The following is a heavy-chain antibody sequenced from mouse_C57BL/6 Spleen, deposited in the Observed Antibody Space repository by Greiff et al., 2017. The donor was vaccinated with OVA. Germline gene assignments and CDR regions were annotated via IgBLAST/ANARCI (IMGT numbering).Heavy chain of an antibody. Sequence: EVKLVESGGGLVKPGGSLKLSCAASGFTFSSYAMSWVRQTPEKRLEWVATISDGGSYTYYPDNVKGRFTISRDNAKNNLYLQMSHLKSEDTAMYYCARDIRYWYFDVWGTGTTVTVSS. V-gene: IGHV5-4*01. D-gene: IGHD5-2*01. CDR1: GFTFSSYA. CDR2: ISDGGSYT. CDR3: ARDIRYWYFDV. J-gene: IGHJ1*03.